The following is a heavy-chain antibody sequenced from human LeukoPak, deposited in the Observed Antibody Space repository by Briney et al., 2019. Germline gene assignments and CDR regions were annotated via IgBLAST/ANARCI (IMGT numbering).Heavy chain of an antibody. D-gene: IGHD2-15*01. CDR3: ARDRIMGYSRTWGYGMDV. CDR2: INPSGGST. Sequence: GASVTVSCKASGYTFTSYYMHWVRQAPGQGLEWMGIINPSGGSTSYAQKFQGRVTMTRDTSTSTVYMELSSLRSEDTAVYYCARDRIMGYSRTWGYGMDVWGQGTTVTVSS. CDR1: GYTFTSYY. V-gene: IGHV1-46*01. J-gene: IGHJ6*02.